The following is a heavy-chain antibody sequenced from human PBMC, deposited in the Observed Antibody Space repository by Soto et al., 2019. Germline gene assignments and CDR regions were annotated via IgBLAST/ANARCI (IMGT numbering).Heavy chain of an antibody. Sequence: SETLSLTCTVSGGSLSTYYWSWIRQPPGKGLEWIGYIYDSGSTNYNPSLKSRVTISADTSKNQFSMRLSSVTAADTAVYYCARGRGGYKTGDYWGQGTLVTVSS. V-gene: IGHV4-59*01. CDR2: IYDSGST. D-gene: IGHD5-12*01. J-gene: IGHJ4*02. CDR3: ARGRGGYKTGDY. CDR1: GGSLSTYY.